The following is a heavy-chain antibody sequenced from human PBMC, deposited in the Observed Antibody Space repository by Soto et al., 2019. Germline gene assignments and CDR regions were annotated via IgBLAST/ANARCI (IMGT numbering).Heavy chain of an antibody. CDR3: ARERYSYGTNWFDP. V-gene: IGHV3-33*01. J-gene: IGHJ5*02. D-gene: IGHD5-18*01. CDR1: GFTFSSYG. CDR2: IWYDGSNK. Sequence: QVQLVESGGGVVQPGRSLRLSCAASGFTFSSYGMHWVRQAPGKGLEWVAVIWYDGSNKYYADSVKGRFTISRDNSKNKLYLQMNSLRAEDTAVYYCARERYSYGTNWFDPWGQGTLVTVSS.